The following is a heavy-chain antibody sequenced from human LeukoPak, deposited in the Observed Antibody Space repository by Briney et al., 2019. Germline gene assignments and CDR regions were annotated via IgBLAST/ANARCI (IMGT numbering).Heavy chain of an antibody. V-gene: IGHV3-7*04. J-gene: IGHJ4*02. CDR2: INQDESRK. CDR1: GFTFSRHS. Sequence: GGSLRLSCAASGFTFSRHSMNWVRQAPGKGLEWVASINQDESRKYYVDSVEGRFTISRDNAKNSLYLQLNSLRAEDTALYYCARDKDWASDYWGKGTLVTVSS. D-gene: IGHD3/OR15-3a*01. CDR3: ARDKDWASDY.